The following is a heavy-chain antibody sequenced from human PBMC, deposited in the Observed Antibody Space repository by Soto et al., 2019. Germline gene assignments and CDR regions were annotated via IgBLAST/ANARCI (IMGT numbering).Heavy chain of an antibody. J-gene: IGHJ5*02. Sequence: QTGGSLRLSCAASGFTFSSYAMSWVRQAPGKGLEWVSAISGSGGSTYYADSVKGRFTISRDNPKNTLYLQMNRLRAEDTAVYYCAKGSIGLKRNWFDPWGQGTLVTVSS. V-gene: IGHV3-23*01. D-gene: IGHD3-22*01. CDR2: ISGSGGST. CDR3: AKGSIGLKRNWFDP. CDR1: GFTFSSYA.